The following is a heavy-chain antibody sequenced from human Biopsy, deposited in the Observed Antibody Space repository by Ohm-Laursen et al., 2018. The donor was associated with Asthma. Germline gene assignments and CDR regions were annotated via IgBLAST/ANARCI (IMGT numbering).Heavy chain of an antibody. CDR2: SDHRGNT. J-gene: IGHJ6*02. V-gene: IGHV4-34*01. CDR1: GGSFSGHY. Sequence: SDTLSLTCAVYGGSFSGHYWTWIRQPPGKGLEWIGESDHRGNTNTNATLKSRVTISKAKSANEFSLKMKSVTAADTAIYYCARGPEWSGLDIWGQGTTVTVSS. CDR3: ARGPEWSGLDI. D-gene: IGHD3-3*01.